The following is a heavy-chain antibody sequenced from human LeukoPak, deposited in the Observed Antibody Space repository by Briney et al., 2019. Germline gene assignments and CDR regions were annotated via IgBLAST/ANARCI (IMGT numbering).Heavy chain of an antibody. CDR3: ARRPQVFYDILTGNFDY. J-gene: IGHJ4*02. Sequence: SGTLSLTCAVSGGSISSSNWWRWDRQPPGKGLEWIGGIYHSGTTNYNPSLKSRVTISVDKSKNQFSLKLSSVTAADTAVYYCARRPQVFYDILTGNFDYWGQGTLVTVSS. V-gene: IGHV4-4*02. CDR2: IYHSGTT. D-gene: IGHD3-9*01. CDR1: GGSISSSNW.